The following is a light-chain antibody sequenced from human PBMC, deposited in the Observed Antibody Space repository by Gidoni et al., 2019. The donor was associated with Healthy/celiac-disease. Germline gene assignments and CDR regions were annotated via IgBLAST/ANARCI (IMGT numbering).Light chain of an antibody. CDR3: QTWGTGIPYV. V-gene: IGLV4-69*01. Sequence: QLVRTQSPSASASLGASVKLTCTLSSGHSSYAIAWHQQQPEKGPRYLMKLNSDGSHSKWDGVPARFSGSSSGAERYLTISSLQSEDEADYYCQTWGTGIPYVFGTGTKVTVL. CDR1: SGHSSYA. J-gene: IGLJ1*01. CDR2: LNSDGSH.